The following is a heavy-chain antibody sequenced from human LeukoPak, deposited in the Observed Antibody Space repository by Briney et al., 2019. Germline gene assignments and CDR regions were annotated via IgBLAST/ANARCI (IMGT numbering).Heavy chain of an antibody. CDR3: ARDRGLEREYYGMDV. CDR2: ISNSGGST. V-gene: IGHV3-23*01. Sequence: PGGSLRLSCAASAFTFSSYTMSWVRQAPGKGLEWVSAISNSGGSTYYADSVKGRFTISRDNSKNTLYLQMNSLRAEDTAVYYCARDRGLEREYYGMDVWGQGTTVTVSS. J-gene: IGHJ6*02. D-gene: IGHD1-1*01. CDR1: AFTFSSYT.